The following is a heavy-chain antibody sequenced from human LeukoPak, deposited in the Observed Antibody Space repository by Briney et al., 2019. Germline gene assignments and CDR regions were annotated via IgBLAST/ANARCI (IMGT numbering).Heavy chain of an antibody. J-gene: IGHJ6*02. CDR2: IIPIFGTA. CDR3: ALLPRPGSGYFLDLVLKNYYYYYYGMDV. V-gene: IGHV1-69*13. D-gene: IGHD3-3*01. Sequence: GASVKVSCKASGYTFTSYGISWVRQAPGQGLEWMGGIIPIFGTANYAQKFQGRVTITADESTSTAYMELSSLRSEDTAVYYCALLPRPGSGYFLDLVLKNYYYYYYGMDVWGQGTTVTVSS. CDR1: GYTFTSYG.